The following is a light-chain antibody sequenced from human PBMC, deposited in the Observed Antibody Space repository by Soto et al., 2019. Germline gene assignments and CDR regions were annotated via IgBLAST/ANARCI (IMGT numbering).Light chain of an antibody. Sequence: IQMTQSPSTLSGSVGDSDTITCRASQTISSWLAWYQQTPGKAPKLLIYKASTLKSGVPSRFSGSGSGTDFTRTISSLQPEDFATYYCQQRGTFGQGTKVDIK. J-gene: IGKJ1*01. CDR3: QQRGT. CDR2: KAS. CDR1: QTISSW. V-gene: IGKV1-5*03.